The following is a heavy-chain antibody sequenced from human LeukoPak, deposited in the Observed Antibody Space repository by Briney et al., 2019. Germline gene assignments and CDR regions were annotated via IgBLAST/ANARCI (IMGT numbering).Heavy chain of an antibody. Sequence: ASVKVSCKTSGYSFTGYYIHWVRQAPGQGFEWLGWINPNSGGTNYAQKFQDSVSMTRDTSINTAYMELSSLRVDDTAVYYCARGVAAAGSRLDPWGQGTVITVSS. V-gene: IGHV1-2*02. CDR3: ARGVAAAGSRLDP. J-gene: IGHJ5*02. CDR2: INPNSGGT. D-gene: IGHD6-13*01. CDR1: GYSFTGYY.